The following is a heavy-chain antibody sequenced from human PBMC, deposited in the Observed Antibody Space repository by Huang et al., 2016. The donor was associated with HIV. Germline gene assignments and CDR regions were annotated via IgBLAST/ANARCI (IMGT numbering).Heavy chain of an antibody. CDR1: GFAFGSYG. Sequence: EVELVESGGGLVKPGGSLSLSCAASGFAFGSYGMKWVRQAPGKGLEGVAFICSDSSYIYYADSVKGRVTISRDNAKSSIYLQLDSLRAEDTAVYYCAYQQWLVGGLNHWGQGTLVVVSS. J-gene: IGHJ5*02. CDR3: AYQQWLVGGLNH. V-gene: IGHV3-21*02. D-gene: IGHD6-19*01. CDR2: ICSDSSYI.